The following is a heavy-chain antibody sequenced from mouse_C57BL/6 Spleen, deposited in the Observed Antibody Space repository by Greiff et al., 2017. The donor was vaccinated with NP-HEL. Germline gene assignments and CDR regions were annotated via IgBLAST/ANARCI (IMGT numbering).Heavy chain of an antibody. V-gene: IGHV1-82*01. CDR2: IYPGDGDT. J-gene: IGHJ3*01. CDR3: ARDDYAAWFAY. Sequence: QVQLKESGPELVKPGASVKISCKASGYAFSSSWMNWVKQRPGKGLEWIGRIYPGDGDTNYNGKFKGKATLTADKSSSTAYMQLSSLTSEDSAVYFCARDDYAAWFAYWGQGTLVTVSA. CDR1: GYAFSSSW. D-gene: IGHD2-4*01.